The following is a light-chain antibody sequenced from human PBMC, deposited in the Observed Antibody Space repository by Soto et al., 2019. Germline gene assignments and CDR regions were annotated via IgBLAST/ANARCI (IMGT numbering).Light chain of an antibody. V-gene: IGKV3-20*01. Sequence: EIVLTQSPGTLSLSPGERATLSCRASQSVSSSYLAWYQQKPGQSPRLLLYGASSRATRIPDRFSGSGSGTDISLTISRLQPEGFAVYYCQQYGNSSLTFGGGTKGSIK. J-gene: IGKJ4*01. CDR3: QQYGNSSLT. CDR2: GAS. CDR1: QSVSSSY.